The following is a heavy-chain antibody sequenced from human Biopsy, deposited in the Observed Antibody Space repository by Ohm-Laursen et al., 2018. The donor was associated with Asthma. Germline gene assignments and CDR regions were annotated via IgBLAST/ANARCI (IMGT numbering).Heavy chain of an antibody. CDR1: GFTFSSYA. CDR2: IHSGGTS. Sequence: SLRLSCSASGFTFSSYAMSWVRQAPGKGLEWVSVIHSGGTSHTADSVRGRFTISRDYSKNTLYLQMHSLRAEDTAVYYCARGDSSNWSHYYFDYWGQGTLATVSS. D-gene: IGHD3-22*01. V-gene: IGHV3-23*03. J-gene: IGHJ4*02. CDR3: ARGDSSNWSHYYFDY.